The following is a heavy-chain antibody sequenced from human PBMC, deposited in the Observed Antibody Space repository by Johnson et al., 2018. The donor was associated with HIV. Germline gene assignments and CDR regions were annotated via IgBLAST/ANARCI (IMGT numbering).Heavy chain of an antibody. V-gene: IGHV3-20*04. Sequence: VQLVESGGGVVRPGGSLRLSCAASGFTFDDYGMSWVRQAPGKGLEWVSGINWNGGRTGYTDSVNGRFTISRDNAKNSLYLQMNSLRAEDTAVYYCAKPMGGDDAFDIWGQGTTVTVSS. CDR3: AKPMGGDDAFDI. D-gene: IGHD3-16*01. CDR1: GFTFDDYG. CDR2: INWNGGRT. J-gene: IGHJ3*02.